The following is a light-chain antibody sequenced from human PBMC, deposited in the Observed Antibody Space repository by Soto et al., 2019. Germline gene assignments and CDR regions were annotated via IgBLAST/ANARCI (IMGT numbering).Light chain of an antibody. CDR1: SSDVGGFNY. CDR2: EVS. V-gene: IGLV2-14*01. Sequence: SALTRLCSVSRSPGQSIPISCTVTSSDVGGFNYVSWYQQFPGKAPNLMIYEVSNRPSGVSNRFSGSKSGNTASLTISGLQAEDEGDYYCSSYTTSNTLVCGTGTKLTVL. J-gene: IGLJ1*01. CDR3: SSYTTSNTLV.